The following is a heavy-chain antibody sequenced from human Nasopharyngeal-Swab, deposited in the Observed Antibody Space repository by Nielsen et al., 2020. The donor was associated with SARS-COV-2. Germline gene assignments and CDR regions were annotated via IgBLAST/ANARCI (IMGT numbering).Heavy chain of an antibody. Sequence: WIRQPPGKGLEWIGYIYYSGSTYYNPSLKSRVTISVDTSKNQFSLKLSSVTAADTAVYYCARGRGRPGHWFDPWGQGTLVTVSS. J-gene: IGHJ5*02. CDR3: ARGRGRPGHWFDP. CDR2: IYYSGST. V-gene: IGHV4-30-4*01. D-gene: IGHD1-1*01.